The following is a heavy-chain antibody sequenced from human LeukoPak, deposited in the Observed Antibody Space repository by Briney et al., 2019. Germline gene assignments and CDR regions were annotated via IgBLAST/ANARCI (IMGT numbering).Heavy chain of an antibody. V-gene: IGHV4-34*01. J-gene: IGHJ5*02. Sequence: SETLSLTCAVYGGSFSGYYWSWIRQPPGKGLEWIGEINHSGSTNYNPSLKSRVTISVDTSKNQFSPKLSSVTAADTAVYYCARGPRRFDPWGQGTLVTVSS. CDR2: INHSGST. CDR1: GGSFSGYY. CDR3: ARGPRRFDP.